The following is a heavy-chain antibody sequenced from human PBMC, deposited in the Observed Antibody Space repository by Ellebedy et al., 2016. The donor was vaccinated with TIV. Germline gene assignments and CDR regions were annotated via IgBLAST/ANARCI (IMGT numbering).Heavy chain of an antibody. J-gene: IGHJ4*02. V-gene: IGHV2-26*01. D-gene: IGHD2-21*02. CDR2: IFSNDER. CDR1: GFSLTNIIMG. Sequence: SGPTLVKPKETLTLTCTVSGFSLTNIIMGVSWIRQPPGKALEWLAHIFSNDERSYDSSLKSRLTISKDNYKGQVVLTKTNMEPVDTATYYCARAFKFCGGDCTYKFDSWGQGALVTVSS. CDR3: ARAFKFCGGDCTYKFDS.